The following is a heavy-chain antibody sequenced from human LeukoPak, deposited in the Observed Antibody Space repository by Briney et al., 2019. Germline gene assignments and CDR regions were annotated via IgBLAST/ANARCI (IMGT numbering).Heavy chain of an antibody. Sequence: SQILSLTCAISGDSVSSNSAAWSWIRQSPSRGLEWLGRTYYRSKWYNDYAVSVKSRITINPDTSKNQFSLQLNSVTPEDTAVYYCARGLYYGDTYYWYFDLWGRGTLVTVSS. D-gene: IGHD4-17*01. CDR2: TYYRSKWYN. CDR3: ARGLYYGDTYYWYFDL. CDR1: GDSVSSNSAA. V-gene: IGHV6-1*01. J-gene: IGHJ2*01.